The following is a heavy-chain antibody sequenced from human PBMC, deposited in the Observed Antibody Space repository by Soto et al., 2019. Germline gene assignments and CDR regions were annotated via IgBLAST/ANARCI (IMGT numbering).Heavy chain of an antibody. CDR3: ARSGYCSGGGCSNYYYYYMDV. J-gene: IGHJ6*03. D-gene: IGHD2-15*01. V-gene: IGHV4-59*01. Sequence: QVQVQESGPGLVKPSETLSLTCTVSGGSITYYYWSWIRQPPGKGLEWIGYIYYSGDTNYNPSLKSRVTISVDTSKNQFSLKLSSVTAADTAVYYCARSGYCSGGGCSNYYYYYMDVWGKGTTVTVSS. CDR1: GGSITYYY. CDR2: IYYSGDT.